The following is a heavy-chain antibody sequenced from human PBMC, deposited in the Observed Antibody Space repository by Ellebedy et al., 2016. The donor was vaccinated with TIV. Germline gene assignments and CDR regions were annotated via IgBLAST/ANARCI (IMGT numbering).Heavy chain of an antibody. CDR2: INPNSGGT. CDR3: ARDLYSYGFFDY. J-gene: IGHJ4*02. V-gene: IGHV1-2*02. CDR1: GYTFTGYY. Sequence: ASVKVSCXASGYTFTGYYMHWVRQAPGQGLEWMGWINPNSGGTNYAQKFQGRVTMTRDTSISTAYMELSRLRSDDTAVYYCARDLYSYGFFDYWGQGTLVTVSS. D-gene: IGHD5-18*01.